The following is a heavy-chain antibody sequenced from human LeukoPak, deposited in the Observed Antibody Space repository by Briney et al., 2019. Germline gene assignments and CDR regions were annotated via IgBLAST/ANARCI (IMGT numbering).Heavy chain of an antibody. V-gene: IGHV3-23*01. Sequence: GGSLRLSCAASGFTFSSYAMSWVRQAPGKGLEWVSAISGSGGGTYYADSVKGRFTISRDNSKNTLYLQMNSLRAEDTAVYYCAKDLSSGWYLGGDYYYYGMDVWGQGTTVTVSS. J-gene: IGHJ6*02. CDR3: AKDLSSGWYLGGDYYYYGMDV. CDR2: ISGSGGGT. D-gene: IGHD6-19*01. CDR1: GFTFSSYA.